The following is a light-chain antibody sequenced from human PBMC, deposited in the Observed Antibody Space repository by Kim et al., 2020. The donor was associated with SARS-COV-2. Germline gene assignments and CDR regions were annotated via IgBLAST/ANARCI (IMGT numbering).Light chain of an antibody. CDR2: GAS. CDR1: QSVSSSS. CDR3: HQYGTSPET. Sequence: IVLTQSPGTLSLSPGERATLSCRASQSVSSSSLAWYQQKPGQAPRVLIYGASNRAAGIPDRFSGSGSVTDFTLTISRLEPEDFALYYCHQYGTSPETFGQGTKVDIK. J-gene: IGKJ1*01. V-gene: IGKV3-20*01.